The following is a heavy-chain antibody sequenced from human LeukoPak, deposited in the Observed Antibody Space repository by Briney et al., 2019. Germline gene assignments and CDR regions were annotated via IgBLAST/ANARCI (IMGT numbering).Heavy chain of an antibody. CDR3: ARDFVWLGIDY. V-gene: IGHV3-7*01. CDR1: GFTFSTYW. D-gene: IGHD3-16*01. J-gene: IGHJ4*02. CDR2: IKQDGSEK. Sequence: GGSLRLSCAASGFTFSTYWMTWVRQAPGKGLEWVANIKQDGSEKNYMDSVKGRFTISRDNAKNSLYLQMNSLRAEDTAVYYCARDFVWLGIDYWGQGTLVTVSS.